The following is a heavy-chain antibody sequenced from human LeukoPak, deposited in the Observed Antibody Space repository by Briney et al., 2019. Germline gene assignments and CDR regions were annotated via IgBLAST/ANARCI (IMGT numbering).Heavy chain of an antibody. CDR3: ARESGSSDAFDI. Sequence: ASVKVSCKASGGTFSSYAISWVRQAPGQGLEWMGWMNPNSGNTGYAQKLQGRVTMTTDTSTSTAYMELRSLRSDDTAVYYCARESGSSDAFDIWGQGTMVTVSS. CDR1: GGTFSSYA. J-gene: IGHJ3*02. V-gene: IGHV1-18*01. CDR2: MNPNSGNT. D-gene: IGHD3-10*01.